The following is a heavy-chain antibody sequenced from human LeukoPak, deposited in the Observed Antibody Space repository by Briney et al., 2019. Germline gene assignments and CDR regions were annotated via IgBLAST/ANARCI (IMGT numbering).Heavy chain of an antibody. V-gene: IGHV1-2*02. CDR3: ARRHYYDSSGYDY. CDR2: LNPNSGGT. D-gene: IGHD3-22*01. Sequence: ASVKVSCKASGYTFTGYYMHWVRQAPGQGLEWMGWLNPNSGGTNYAQKFQGRVTMTRDTSISTAYMELNRLRSDGTAVYYCARRHYYDSSGYDYWGQGTLVTVSS. J-gene: IGHJ4*02. CDR1: GYTFTGYY.